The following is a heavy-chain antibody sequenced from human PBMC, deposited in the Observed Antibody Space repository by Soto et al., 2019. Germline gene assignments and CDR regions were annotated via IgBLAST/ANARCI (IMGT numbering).Heavy chain of an antibody. CDR3: AAVRGVYYGMDV. V-gene: IGHV1-58*02. CDR2: IVVGSGNT. CDR1: GFTFTSSA. J-gene: IGHJ6*02. Sequence: QMQLVQSGPEVKKPGTSVTVSCKASGFTFTSSAMQWVRQARGQRIERIGWIVVGSGNTNYAQKFQERVTITRDMSTSTSDMELSSLISEDAAVYYGAAVRGVYYGMDVWGQGTTVTVSS.